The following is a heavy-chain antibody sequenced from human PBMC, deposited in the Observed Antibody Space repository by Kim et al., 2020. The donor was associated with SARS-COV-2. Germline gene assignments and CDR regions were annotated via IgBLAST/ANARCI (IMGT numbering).Heavy chain of an antibody. D-gene: IGHD5-18*01. Sequence: GGSLRLSCVASGFTFRNYFMHWVHQAPGKGLVWVSRVNSDGSNTVYADSVKGRFTISRDNAKNTLYLQMNSLRAEDTAIYYCARAYTAPDYWGQGTLVTV. CDR3: ARAYTAPDY. CDR1: GFTFRNYF. V-gene: IGHV3-74*01. CDR2: VNSDGSNT. J-gene: IGHJ4*02.